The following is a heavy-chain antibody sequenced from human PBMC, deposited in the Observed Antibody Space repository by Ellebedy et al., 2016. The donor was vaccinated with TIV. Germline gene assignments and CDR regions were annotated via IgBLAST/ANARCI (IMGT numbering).Heavy chain of an antibody. CDR2: TSNDGTYK. V-gene: IGHV3-30*09. Sequence: GESLKISCAASGFTFDNHAMHWVRQTPGIGLDWVAVTSNDGTYKYYADSVKGRFAISRDNSKSTLFLQMNSLRPEDTAVYYCARESTYCGADCYSLSDHWGQGALVTVSA. D-gene: IGHD2-21*02. CDR1: GFTFDNHA. J-gene: IGHJ5*02. CDR3: ARESTYCGADCYSLSDH.